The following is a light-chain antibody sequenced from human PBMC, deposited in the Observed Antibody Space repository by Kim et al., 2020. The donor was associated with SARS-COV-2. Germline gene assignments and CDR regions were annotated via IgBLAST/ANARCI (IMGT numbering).Light chain of an antibody. CDR2: KAS. Sequence: SPRSAYVGDRVIITCRASQSNSMWLAWYQQKPGKAPKLLISKASSLQSGVPSRFSGSGSGTEFTLTISSLQPDDFGTYYCQQYDNYFGQGTKLEI. J-gene: IGKJ2*01. CDR3: QQYDNY. CDR1: QSNSMW. V-gene: IGKV1-5*03.